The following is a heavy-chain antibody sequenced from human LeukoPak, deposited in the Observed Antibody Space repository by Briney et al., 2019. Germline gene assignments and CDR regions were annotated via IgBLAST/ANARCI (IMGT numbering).Heavy chain of an antibody. CDR1: GFTFSSYA. CDR2: ISGSGGST. V-gene: IGHV3-23*01. CDR3: ARAGGNSRWFDP. Sequence: PGGSLRLSCAASGFTFSSYAMSWVRQAPGKGLEWVSAISGSGGSTYYADSVKGRFTISRDNSKNTLYLQMNSLRAEDTAVYYCARAGGNSRWFDPWGQGTLVTVSS. D-gene: IGHD4-23*01. J-gene: IGHJ5*02.